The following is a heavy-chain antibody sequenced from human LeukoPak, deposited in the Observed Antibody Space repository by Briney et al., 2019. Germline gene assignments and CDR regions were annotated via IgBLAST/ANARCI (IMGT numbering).Heavy chain of an antibody. Sequence: GESLKISCKGSGYSFTSYWIGWVRQMPGKGLEWMGIIYPGDSDTRYSPSFQGQVTISADKSISTAYLQWSSLKASDTAMYYCARMGLREGGSYVAFDIWGQGTMVTVSS. CDR2: IYPGDSDT. CDR1: GYSFTSYW. V-gene: IGHV5-51*01. CDR3: ARMGLREGGSYVAFDI. J-gene: IGHJ3*02. D-gene: IGHD1-26*01.